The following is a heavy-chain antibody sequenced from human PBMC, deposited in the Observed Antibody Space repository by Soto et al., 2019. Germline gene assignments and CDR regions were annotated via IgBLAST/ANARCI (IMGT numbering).Heavy chain of an antibody. CDR3: ARYPRKDHLSMRALTSFDI. J-gene: IGHJ3*02. Sequence: GGSLRLSCAATGFTFSSFAMTWVRQAPGKGLEWVSIIRDSGGVTYYADSVKGRFTISRDNSKNTLYRQMNSLRAEDTAVYYWARYPRKDHLSMRALTSFDIWGQGTMVTVSS. CDR2: IRDSGGVT. V-gene: IGHV3-23*01. CDR1: GFTFSSFA. D-gene: IGHD3-10*01.